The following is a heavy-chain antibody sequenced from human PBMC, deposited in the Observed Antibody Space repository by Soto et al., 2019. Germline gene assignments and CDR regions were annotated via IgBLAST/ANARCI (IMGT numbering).Heavy chain of an antibody. Sequence: QVQLVQSGAEVKKPGASVKVSCKASGYTFASYAISWMRQAPGQGLEWMGWIRAYNGNTNFAQKLPVRATMTTGTSTRTAYVELRRLKSHDTDVYYFAREPPQPDYWGQGSLVTVSS. CDR1: GYTFASYA. J-gene: IGHJ4*02. V-gene: IGHV1-18*01. CDR3: AREPPQPDY. CDR2: IRAYNGNT. D-gene: IGHD1-1*01.